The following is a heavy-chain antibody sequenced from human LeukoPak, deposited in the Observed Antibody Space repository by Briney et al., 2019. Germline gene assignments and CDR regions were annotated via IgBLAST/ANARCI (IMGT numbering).Heavy chain of an antibody. CDR3: ARHKENYGDSCLDDD. CDR1: GFTFSNHA. D-gene: IGHD4-17*01. Sequence: GGYLRLARAASGFTFSNHAMSWVRQAPGKGLQWVAVISGSGGNTYYADSVKGRFTISRDNSKNTLYLQMNSLRADDTAVFYCARHKENYGDSCLDDDWGQGTLVTVSS. J-gene: IGHJ4*02. V-gene: IGHV3-23*01. CDR2: ISGSGGNT.